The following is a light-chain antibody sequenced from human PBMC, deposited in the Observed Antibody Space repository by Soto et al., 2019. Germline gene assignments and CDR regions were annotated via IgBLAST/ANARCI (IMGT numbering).Light chain of an antibody. CDR2: DAS. CDR1: QGIKND. Sequence: DLQMTQSPSSLSASVGDGVTITCRASQGIKNDLAWYQQKPGKAPKLLIYDASSLESGVPSRFSGSGSGTEFTLTISSLQPDDFATYYCRQYNSYPYTFGQGTKVDI. V-gene: IGKV1-17*01. CDR3: RQYNSYPYT. J-gene: IGKJ2*01.